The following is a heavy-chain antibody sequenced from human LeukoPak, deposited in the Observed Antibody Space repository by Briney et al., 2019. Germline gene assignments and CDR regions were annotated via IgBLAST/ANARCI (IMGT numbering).Heavy chain of an antibody. V-gene: IGHV1-69*04. Sequence: GSSVEVSCKASGGTFSSYAISWVRQAPGQGLEWMGRIIPILGIANYAQKFQGRVTITADKSTSTAYMELSSLRSEDTAVYYCARDLAPSSRIYYYYYGMDVWGQGTTVTVSS. D-gene: IGHD6-13*01. CDR1: GGTFSSYA. CDR2: IIPILGIA. CDR3: ARDLAPSSRIYYYYYGMDV. J-gene: IGHJ6*02.